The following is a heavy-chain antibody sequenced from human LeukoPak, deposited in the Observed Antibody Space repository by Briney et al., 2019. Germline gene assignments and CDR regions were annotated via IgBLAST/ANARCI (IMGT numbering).Heavy chain of an antibody. J-gene: IGHJ4*02. CDR1: GFTFSSYW. V-gene: IGHV3-23*01. D-gene: IGHD6-19*01. CDR2: ISGSGGST. CDR3: ARSTNFYSSGWYEDY. Sequence: GGSLRLSCAASGFTFSSYWMSWVRQAPGKGLEWVSAISGSGGSTYYADSVKGRFTISRDNSKNTLYLQMNSLRAEATAVYYCARSTNFYSSGWYEDYWGQGTLVTVSS.